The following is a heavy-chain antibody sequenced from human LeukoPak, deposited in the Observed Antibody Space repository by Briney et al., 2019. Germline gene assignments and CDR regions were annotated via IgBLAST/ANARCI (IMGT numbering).Heavy chain of an antibody. CDR3: AKRGVVIRVILVGFHKEAYYFDS. V-gene: IGHV3-23*01. D-gene: IGHD3-10*01. J-gene: IGHJ4*02. Sequence: PPGGSLRLSCAISGITLSNYGMSWVRQPPGKGLEWVAGLSASGGSTNYADSVKGRFTISRDNPKNTLYLQMNSLRAADTAVYFCAKRGVVIRVILVGFHKEAYYFDSWGQGALVTVSS. CDR1: GITLSNYG. CDR2: LSASGGST.